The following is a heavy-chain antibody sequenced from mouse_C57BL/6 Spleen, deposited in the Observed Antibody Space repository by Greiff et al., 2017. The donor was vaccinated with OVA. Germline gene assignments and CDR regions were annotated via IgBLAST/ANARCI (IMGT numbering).Heavy chain of an antibody. Sequence: VMLVESGPELVKPGASVKISCKASGYAFSSSWMNWVKQRPGKGLEWIGRIYPGDGDTNYNGKFKGKATLTADKSSSTAYMQLSTLTSEDSAVYFCARWEEGSAMDYWGQGTSVTVSS. CDR2: IYPGDGDT. V-gene: IGHV1-82*01. CDR3: ARWEEGSAMDY. J-gene: IGHJ4*01. CDR1: GYAFSSSW. D-gene: IGHD4-1*01.